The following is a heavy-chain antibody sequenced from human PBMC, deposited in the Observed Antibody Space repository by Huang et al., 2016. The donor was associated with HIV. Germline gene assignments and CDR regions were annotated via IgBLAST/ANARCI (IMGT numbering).Heavy chain of an antibody. CDR2: LIPGNSNT. D-gene: IGHD5-18*01. CDR1: GFSFTSYW. J-gene: IGHJ4*02. CDR3: AIHDSNDFTFDD. V-gene: IGHV5-51*03. Sequence: EVQLVQSGVEVKKPGESLKISCKGSGFSFTSYWGGWVRQMPGKGLGGMGFLIPGNSNTFYSPAFQGQVTISADKYTRTAYLQWSSLKASDSAIYYCAIHDSNDFTFDDWGQGTLVAVSS.